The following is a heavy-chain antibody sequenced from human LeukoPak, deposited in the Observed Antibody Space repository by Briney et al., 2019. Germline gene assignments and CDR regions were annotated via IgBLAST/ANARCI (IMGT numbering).Heavy chain of an antibody. CDR1: GGSISSYY. CDR2: IYYSGST. CDR3: AREQHYSSFDY. J-gene: IGHJ4*02. D-gene: IGHD4-11*01. Sequence: SETLSLTCTVPGGSISSYYWSWIRQPPGKGLEWIGYIYYSGSTNYNPSLKSRVAISVDTSKNQFSLKLSSVTAADTAVYYCAREQHYSSFDYWGQGTLVTVSS. V-gene: IGHV4-59*01.